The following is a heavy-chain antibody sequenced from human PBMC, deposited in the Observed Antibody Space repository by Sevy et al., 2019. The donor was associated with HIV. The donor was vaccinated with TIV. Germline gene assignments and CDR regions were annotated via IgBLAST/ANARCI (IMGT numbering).Heavy chain of an antibody. V-gene: IGHV3-72*01. Sequence: GGSLRLSCAASGFTFSDHYMEWVRQAPGKGLEWVGRTRNKADSYTTEYAASVEGRFTISSDDSKNSLYLQMNSLKTGETAVYYCATHAGIAAAGRVFDYWGQGSLVTVSS. CDR2: TRNKADSYTT. CDR3: ATHAGIAAAGRVFDY. CDR1: GFTFSDHY. J-gene: IGHJ4*02. D-gene: IGHD6-13*01.